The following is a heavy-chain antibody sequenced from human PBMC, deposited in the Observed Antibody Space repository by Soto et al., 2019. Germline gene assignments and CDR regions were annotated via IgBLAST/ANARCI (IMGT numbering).Heavy chain of an antibody. Sequence: QVQLQESGPGLVKPSQTLSLTCTVSGASISSGLYYWNWIRHIPGKGLEWIGCIHYSGSIYYNPSLQNRLIISVDTSDNQFSLKLTSVTAADTAVYYCARGPDHAKAGYWGQGILVTVSS. CDR2: IHYSGSI. CDR1: GASISSGLYY. CDR3: ARGPDHAKAGY. V-gene: IGHV4-31*03. J-gene: IGHJ4*02. D-gene: IGHD6-19*01.